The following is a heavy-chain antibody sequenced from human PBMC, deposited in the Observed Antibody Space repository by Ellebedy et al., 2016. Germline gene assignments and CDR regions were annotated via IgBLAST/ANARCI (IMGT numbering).Heavy chain of an antibody. J-gene: IGHJ4*02. CDR1: GFTFSDYY. V-gene: IGHV3-11*01. CDR2: ISSSGSTI. Sequence: GESLKISCAASGFTFSDYYMSWIRQAPGKGLEWVSYISSSGSTIYYADSVKGRFTISRDNAKNSIYLQMNSLRAEDTAVYYCARDPPAPGVVVVAATDYWGQGTLVTVSS. D-gene: IGHD2-15*01. CDR3: ARDPPAPGVVVVAATDY.